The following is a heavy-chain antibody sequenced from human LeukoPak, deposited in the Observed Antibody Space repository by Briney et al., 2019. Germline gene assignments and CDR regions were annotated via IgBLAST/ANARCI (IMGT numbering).Heavy chain of an antibody. CDR1: GFTFSSYA. J-gene: IGHJ4*02. Sequence: GGSLRLSCAASGFTFSSYAMSWVRQAPGEGLEWVSSISGSGASTYYVDSVKGRFTISRDNSKNTLYLQMNSLRAEDTAVYYCAKIFSSPVLANDYWGQGTLVTVSS. CDR2: ISGSGAST. D-gene: IGHD2-2*01. V-gene: IGHV3-23*01. CDR3: AKIFSSPVLANDY.